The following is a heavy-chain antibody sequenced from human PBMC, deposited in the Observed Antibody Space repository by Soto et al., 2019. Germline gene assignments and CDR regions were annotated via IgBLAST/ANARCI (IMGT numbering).Heavy chain of an antibody. Sequence: EVQLLESGGGVVQPGGSLRLSCVASGFNFKKFAMAWVRQAAGEGLEWVSGISCCGGSASYADSVKGRFSIARDDSKNTGALQLNSLRVKPTAQYYCAKADGQQWLIPHLDHWGQGTLVTVS. J-gene: IGHJ4*02. D-gene: IGHD6-19*01. CDR1: GFNFKKFA. CDR2: ISCCGGSA. V-gene: IGHV3-23*01. CDR3: AKADGQQWLIPHLDH.